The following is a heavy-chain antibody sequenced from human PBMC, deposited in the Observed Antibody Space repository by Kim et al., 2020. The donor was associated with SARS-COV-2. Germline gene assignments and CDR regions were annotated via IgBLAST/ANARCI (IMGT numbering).Heavy chain of an antibody. Sequence: ASVKVSCKVSGYTLTELSMHWVRQAPGKGLEWMGGFDPEDGETINAQKFQGRVTMTEDTSTDTAYMELSSLRSEETAVYYCATAPALDRDGWFDPWGQGTLDTVSS. V-gene: IGHV1-24*01. CDR3: ATAPALDRDGWFDP. J-gene: IGHJ5*02. D-gene: IGHD6-6*01. CDR2: FDPEDGET. CDR1: GYTLTELS.